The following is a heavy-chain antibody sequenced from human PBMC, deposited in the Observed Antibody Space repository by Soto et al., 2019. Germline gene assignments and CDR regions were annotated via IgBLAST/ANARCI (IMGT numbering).Heavy chain of an antibody. D-gene: IGHD6-19*01. V-gene: IGHV4-38-2*01. CDR2: IYHSGST. CDR1: GYSISSGYY. CDR3: ASLRQWLVRGYYGMDV. Sequence: PSETLSLTCAFSGYSISSGYYWGWIRQPPGKGLEWIGSIYHSGSTYYNPSLKSRVTISVDTSKNQFSLKLSSVTAADTAVYYCASLRQWLVRGYYGMDVWGQGTTVTVSS. J-gene: IGHJ6*02.